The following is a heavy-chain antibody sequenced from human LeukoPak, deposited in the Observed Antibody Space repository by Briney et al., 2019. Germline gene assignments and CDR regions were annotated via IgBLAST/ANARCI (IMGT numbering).Heavy chain of an antibody. CDR2: ISGSGGST. J-gene: IGHJ4*02. V-gene: IGHV3-23*01. D-gene: IGHD3-3*01. Sequence: GGSLRLSCAASGFTFSSYAMSWVRQAPGKGLEWVSAISGSGGSTYYADSVKGRFTISRDNSKNTLYLQMNSLRAEDTAVYYCAKYYDFWSGYYRAGFDYWGQGTLVTVSS. CDR3: AKYYDFWSGYYRAGFDY. CDR1: GFTFSSYA.